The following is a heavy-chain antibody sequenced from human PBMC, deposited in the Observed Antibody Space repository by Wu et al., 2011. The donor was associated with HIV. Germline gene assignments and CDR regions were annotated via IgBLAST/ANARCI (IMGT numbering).Heavy chain of an antibody. D-gene: IGHD2-21*01. Sequence: QVQLMQSGAEVKKPGASVKVSCKTSGYTFPDYGLTWVRQAPGQGLEWMGWISAYNGDTKYGQNFQDRVIMTTDTSTSTAYMELSSLRSEDTAMYYCARDFGGDGDSWGQGTLVTVSS. CDR1: GYTFPDYG. CDR3: ARDFGGDGDS. V-gene: IGHV1-18*01. CDR2: ISAYNGDT. J-gene: IGHJ4*02.